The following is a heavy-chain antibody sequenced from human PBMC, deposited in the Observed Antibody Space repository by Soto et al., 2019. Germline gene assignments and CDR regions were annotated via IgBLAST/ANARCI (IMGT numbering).Heavy chain of an antibody. D-gene: IGHD3-3*01. CDR1: GFTVSSSY. J-gene: IGHJ5*02. CDR2: IYSGGNT. V-gene: IGHV3-66*01. CDR3: AREAWYAFWSGPGWFDP. Sequence: GGSLRLSCAASGFTVSSSYMSWVRQAPGKGLEWVSVIYSGGNTVYADSVKGRFTISRDISENTLYLHMSSLRPEDTAVYYCAREAWYAFWSGPGWFDPWGQGTLVTVSS.